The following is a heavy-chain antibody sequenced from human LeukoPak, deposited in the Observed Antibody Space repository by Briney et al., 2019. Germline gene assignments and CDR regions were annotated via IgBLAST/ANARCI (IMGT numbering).Heavy chain of an antibody. CDR3: ARDGDYYYYYMDV. V-gene: IGHV3-48*04. J-gene: IGHJ6*03. Sequence: QAGGSLRLSCAASGFTFSSYSMNWVRQAPGKGLEWVSYISSSSSTIYYADSVKGRFTISRDNAKNSLYLQMNSLRVEDTAVYYCARDGDYYYYYMDVWGKGTTVTVSS. D-gene: IGHD7-27*01. CDR2: ISSSSSTI. CDR1: GFTFSSYS.